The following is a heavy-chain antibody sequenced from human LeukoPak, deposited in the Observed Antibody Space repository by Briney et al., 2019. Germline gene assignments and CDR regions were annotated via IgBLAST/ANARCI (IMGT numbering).Heavy chain of an antibody. V-gene: IGHV1-2*02. CDR3: ARGTIFGVVSPDY. D-gene: IGHD3-3*01. CDR2: INPNSGGT. CDR1: GYTFTGYY. Sequence: ASVKVSCKASGYTFTGYYMHWVRQAPGQGLEWMGWINPNSGGTNYAQKFQGRVTTTRDTSISTAYMELSRLRSDDTAVYYCARGTIFGVVSPDYWGQGTLVTVSS. J-gene: IGHJ4*02.